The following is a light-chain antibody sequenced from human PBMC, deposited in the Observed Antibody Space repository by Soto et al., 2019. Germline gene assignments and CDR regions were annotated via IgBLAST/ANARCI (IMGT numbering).Light chain of an antibody. CDR2: AAS. J-gene: IGKJ2*01. V-gene: IGKV3-15*01. Sequence: EIVMTQSPATLSVSPGERATLSCRASQSVSRNLAWYHQKPGKAPRLLMYAASTRATGIPARFSGSGSGTAFTLTISGLQSEDFAVYYCQQYNNWPYTFGQGTKLEIK. CDR3: QQYNNWPYT. CDR1: QSVSRN.